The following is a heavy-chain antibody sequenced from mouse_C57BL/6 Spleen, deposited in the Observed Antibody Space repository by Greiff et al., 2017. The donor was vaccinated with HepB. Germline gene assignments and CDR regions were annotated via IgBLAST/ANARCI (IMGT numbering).Heavy chain of an antibody. Sequence: QVQLQQPGAELVKPGASAKMSCKASGYTFTSYWITWVKQRPGQGLEWIGDIYPGSGSTNYNEKFKSKATLTVDTSSSTAYMQLSSLTSEDSAVYYCAREGNYCFDCWGQGTTLTVSS. CDR3: AREGNYCFDC. CDR2: IYPGSGST. V-gene: IGHV1-55*01. CDR1: GYTFTSYW. D-gene: IGHD2-1*01. J-gene: IGHJ2*01.